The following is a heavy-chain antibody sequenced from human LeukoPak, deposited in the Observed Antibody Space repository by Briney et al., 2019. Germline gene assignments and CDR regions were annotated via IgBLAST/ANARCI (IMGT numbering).Heavy chain of an antibody. CDR3: ARDTGYGSGSYRTYFDY. J-gene: IGHJ4*02. V-gene: IGHV4-38-2*02. CDR2: IYHSGST. D-gene: IGHD3-10*01. CDR1: GYSISSGYY. Sequence: PPETLSLTCTVSGYSISSGYYWGWIRQPPGKGLEWIGSIYHSGSTYYNPSLKSRVTISVDTSKNQFSLKLSSVTAADTAVYYCARDTGYGSGSYRTYFDYWGQGTLVTVSS.